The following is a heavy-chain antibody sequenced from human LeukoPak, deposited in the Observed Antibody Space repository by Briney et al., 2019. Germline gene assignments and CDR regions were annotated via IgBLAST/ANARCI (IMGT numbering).Heavy chain of an antibody. CDR1: GFTFSNYA. J-gene: IGHJ4*02. CDR3: ARGLGYHTYYYDSSGYPYYFDY. Sequence: GGSLRLSCEASGFTFSNYAVSWVRQAPGNPGKGLEWVSAISGTGGTTYYADSVKGRFTISRDNSKNTLYLQMNSLRAEDTAVYYCARGLGYHTYYYDSSGYPYYFDYWGQGTLVTVSS. V-gene: IGHV3-23*01. CDR2: ISGTGGTT. D-gene: IGHD3-22*01.